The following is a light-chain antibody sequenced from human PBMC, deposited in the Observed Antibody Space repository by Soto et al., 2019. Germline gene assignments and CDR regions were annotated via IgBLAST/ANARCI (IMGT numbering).Light chain of an antibody. Sequence: EVVMTQSPATVSVSPGEGVTLSCRASQTVSNDLSWYQQKTGQAPTLLIYGASTSTAAVPARFSGGSSGTAVTLTISSLQSEDFAFYYCQQNNNWPPVTFGGGTKVEIK. J-gene: IGKJ4*01. CDR1: QTVSND. CDR2: GAS. V-gene: IGKV3-15*01. CDR3: QQNNNWPPVT.